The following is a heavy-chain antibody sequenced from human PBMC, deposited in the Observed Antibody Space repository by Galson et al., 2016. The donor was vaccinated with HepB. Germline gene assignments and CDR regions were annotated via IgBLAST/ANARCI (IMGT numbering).Heavy chain of an antibody. V-gene: IGHV3-30*18. J-gene: IGHJ6*02. CDR3: AKVQGAISAVVGATFFYYGMDV. CDR1: GFTFNTYG. CDR2: ISYEGKNK. Sequence: SLRLSCAASGFTFNTYGMHWVRQAPGKGLQWVAVISYEGKNKFYADSVKGRFTISADNSTNTPYLQLNSLRAEDTAVYYCAKVQGAISAVVGATFFYYGMDVWGQGTTVTVSS. D-gene: IGHD2-15*01.